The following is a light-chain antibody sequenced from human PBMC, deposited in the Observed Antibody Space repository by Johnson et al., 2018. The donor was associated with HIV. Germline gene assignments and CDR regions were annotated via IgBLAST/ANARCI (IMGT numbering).Light chain of an antibody. V-gene: IGLV1-51*02. J-gene: IGLJ1*01. CDR3: GTWDSSLTAYV. CDR1: SSDMGNYA. CDR2: ENN. Sequence: QSVLTQPPSVSAAPGQKVTISCSGSSSDMGNYAVSWYQQLPGTAPKLLIYENNKRPSGIPDRFSGSKSGTSATLGVTGLQTGDEADYYCGTWDSSLTAYVFGTGTKVTV.